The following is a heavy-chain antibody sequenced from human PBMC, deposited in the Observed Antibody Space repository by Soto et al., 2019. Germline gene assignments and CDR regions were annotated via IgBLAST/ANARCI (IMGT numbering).Heavy chain of an antibody. D-gene: IGHD4-4*01. CDR2: ISAYNGNT. CDR1: GGTFSSYA. Sequence: QVQLVQSGAEVKKPGSSVKVSCKASGGTFSSYAISWVRQAPGQGLEWMGWISAYNGNTNYAQKLQGRVTMTTDTTTSTAYMELRSLRSDDTAVYYCARDPHDYSSSPAWFDPWGQGTLVTVSS. V-gene: IGHV1-18*01. J-gene: IGHJ5*02. CDR3: ARDPHDYSSSPAWFDP.